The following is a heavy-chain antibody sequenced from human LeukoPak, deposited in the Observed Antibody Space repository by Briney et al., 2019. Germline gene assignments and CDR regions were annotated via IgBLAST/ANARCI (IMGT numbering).Heavy chain of an antibody. V-gene: IGHV3-33*01. CDR1: GFTFSSYG. Sequence: PGGSLRLSCAASGFTFSSYGMHWVRQAPGKGLEWVAVIWYDGSNKYYADSVKGRFTISRDNSKNTLYLQMNSLSAEDTAVYYCAREGYSYGYERFDYWGQGTLVTVSS. CDR2: IWYDGSNK. CDR3: AREGYSYGYERFDY. J-gene: IGHJ4*02. D-gene: IGHD5-18*01.